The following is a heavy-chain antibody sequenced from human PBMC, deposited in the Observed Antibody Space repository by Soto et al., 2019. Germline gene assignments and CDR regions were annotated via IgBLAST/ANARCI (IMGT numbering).Heavy chain of an antibody. CDR2: INHSGST. CDR3: VRGPFGYYDSSGYSRAFYYYYGMDV. J-gene: IGHJ6*02. Sequence: SETLSLTCAVYGGSFSGYYWSWIRQPPGKGLEWIGEINHSGSTNYNPSLKSRVTISVDTSKNQFSLKLSSVTAADTAVYYCVRGPFGYYDSSGYSRAFYYYYGMDVWGQGTTVTVSS. V-gene: IGHV4-34*01. D-gene: IGHD3-22*01. CDR1: GGSFSGYY.